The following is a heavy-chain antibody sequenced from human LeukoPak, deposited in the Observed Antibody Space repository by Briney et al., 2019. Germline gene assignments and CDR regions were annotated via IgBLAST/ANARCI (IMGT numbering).Heavy chain of an antibody. CDR1: GFTFSSYS. CDR2: FSTSSGTI. J-gene: IGHJ3*02. CDR3: ARDSMYAFDI. D-gene: IGHD2-2*01. Sequence: GGSLRLSCAASGFTFSSYSMNWVRQAPGRGLEWISYFSTSSGTISYADSVKGRFTISRDNAKNSLYLQMNSLRVEDTAVYYCARDSMYAFDIWGQGTMVTVSS. V-gene: IGHV3-48*01.